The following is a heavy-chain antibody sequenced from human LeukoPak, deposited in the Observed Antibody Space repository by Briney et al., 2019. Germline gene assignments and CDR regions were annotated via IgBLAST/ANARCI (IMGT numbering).Heavy chain of an antibody. J-gene: IGHJ5*02. V-gene: IGHV1-2*02. Sequence: ASVKVSCKASGYTFTGYYMHWVRPAPGQGLEWMGWINPNSGGTNYAQKFQGRVTMTRDTSISTAYMELSRLRSDDTAAYYCARDVVKYSSSHNWFDPWGQGTLVTVSS. CDR1: GYTFTGYY. CDR3: ARDVVKYSSSHNWFDP. D-gene: IGHD6-6*01. CDR2: INPNSGGT.